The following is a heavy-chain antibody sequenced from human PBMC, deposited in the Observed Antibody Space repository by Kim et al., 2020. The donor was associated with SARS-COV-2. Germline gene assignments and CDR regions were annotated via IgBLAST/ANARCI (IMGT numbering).Heavy chain of an antibody. CDR3: ARDLGVVVAEFDYYNGMDV. V-gene: IGHV3-11*06. Sequence: GGSLRLSCEASGFSLSDYYMSWIRQAPGKGLEWISYISTSSGSITYADSVRGRFTISRDNAKNSLFLQMNSLRVEDTAVYYCARDLGVVVAEFDYYNGMDVWGQGTTVTV. CDR2: ISTSSGSI. CDR1: GFSLSDYY. D-gene: IGHD2-15*01. J-gene: IGHJ6*02.